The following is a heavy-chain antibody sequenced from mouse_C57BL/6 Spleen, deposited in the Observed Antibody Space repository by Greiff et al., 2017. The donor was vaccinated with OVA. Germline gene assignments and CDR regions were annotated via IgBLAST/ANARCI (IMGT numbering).Heavy chain of an antibody. CDR2: IYPGDGDT. V-gene: IGHV1-80*01. D-gene: IGHD3-2*02. J-gene: IGHJ4*01. Sequence: QVQLKQSGAELVKPGASVKISCKASGYAFSSYWMNWVKQRPGKGLEWIGQIYPGDGDTNYNGKFKGKATLTADKSSSTAYMQLSSLTSEDSAVYFCARGTAQATYAMDYWGQGTSVTVSS. CDR3: ARGTAQATYAMDY. CDR1: GYAFSSYW.